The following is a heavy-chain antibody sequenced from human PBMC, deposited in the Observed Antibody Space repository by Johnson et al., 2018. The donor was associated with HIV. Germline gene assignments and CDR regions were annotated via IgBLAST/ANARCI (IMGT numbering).Heavy chain of an antibody. D-gene: IGHD3-3*01. CDR3: ARGYNFWSGYHDAFDI. Sequence: VQLVESGGGLAKPAWSPRLSCAASGFIFSSYWMSWVRQAPGKGLEWVANIKQDGSEKYYVESVKGRFTISRDNAKNSLYLQMNSLRAEDTAVYYCARGYNFWSGYHDAFDIWGQGTMVTVSS. CDR2: IKQDGSEK. J-gene: IGHJ3*02. CDR1: GFIFSSYW. V-gene: IGHV3-7*04.